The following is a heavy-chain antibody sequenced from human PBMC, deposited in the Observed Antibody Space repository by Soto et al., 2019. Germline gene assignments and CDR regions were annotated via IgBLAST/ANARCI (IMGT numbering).Heavy chain of an antibody. CDR1: GGTFSSYA. J-gene: IGHJ3*02. D-gene: IGHD2-15*01. CDR3: ARDYCSGGSCYPSVRALDALDI. CDR2: IIPIFGTA. V-gene: IGHV1-69*01. Sequence: QVQLVQSGAEVKKPGSSVKVSCKASGGTFSSYAISWVRQAPGQGLEWMGGIIPIFGTANYAQKFQGRVTITADESTSTAYMELSSLRSEDTSVYYCARDYCSGGSCYPSVRALDALDIWGQGTMVTVSS.